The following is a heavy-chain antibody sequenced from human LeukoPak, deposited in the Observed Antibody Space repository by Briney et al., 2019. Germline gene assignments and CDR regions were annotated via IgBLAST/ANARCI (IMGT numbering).Heavy chain of an antibody. V-gene: IGHV3-23*01. D-gene: IGHD3-22*01. CDR2: VGASGGA. Sequence: GGSLRLSCAASGVTFSSYGMSWVRQAPGKGLEWVSGVGASGGAYYADSVKGRFTISRDNSKNTLYLQMNSLRGDDTAVYYCAKIRVVPSDYFESWGQGTLVTVSS. CDR1: GVTFSSYG. CDR3: AKIRVVPSDYFES. J-gene: IGHJ4*02.